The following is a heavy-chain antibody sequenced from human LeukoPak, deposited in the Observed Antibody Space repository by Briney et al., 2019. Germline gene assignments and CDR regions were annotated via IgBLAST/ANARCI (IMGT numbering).Heavy chain of an antibody. V-gene: IGHV4-39*07. Sequence: SETLSLTCTVSGGSISSSSYYWGWIRQPPGKGLEWIGSIYYSGSTYYNPSLKSRVTISVDTSKNQFSLKLSSVTAADTAVYYCARAGYGDYAPPDYWGQGTLVTVSS. CDR3: ARAGYGDYAPPDY. CDR2: IYYSGST. CDR1: GGSISSSSYY. J-gene: IGHJ4*02. D-gene: IGHD4-17*01.